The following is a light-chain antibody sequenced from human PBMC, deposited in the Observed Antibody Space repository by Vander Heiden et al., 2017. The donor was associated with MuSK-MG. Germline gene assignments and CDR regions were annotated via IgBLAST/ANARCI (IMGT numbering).Light chain of an antibody. CDR2: GNS. CDR3: QSYDSSLSGYV. J-gene: IGLJ1*01. CDR1: SPNVGAGYD. Sequence: QPVLTQPPSVSGAPGQRVTISRTGNSPNVGAGYDVHWYQQLPGTAPKLLIYGNSNRPSGVPDRFSGSKSGTSASLAITGLQAEDEADYYCQSYDSSLSGYVFGTGTKVTVL. V-gene: IGLV1-40*01.